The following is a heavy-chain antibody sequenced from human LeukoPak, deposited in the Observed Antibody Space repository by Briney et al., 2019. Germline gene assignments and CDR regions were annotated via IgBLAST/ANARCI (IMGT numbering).Heavy chain of an antibody. J-gene: IGHJ5*02. V-gene: IGHV4-59*01. CDR1: GGSISSYY. CDR3: ARGSLVSYNWFDP. D-gene: IGHD2/OR15-2a*01. Sequence: PSETLSLTCTVSGGSISSYYWSWIRQPPGKGLEWIGYIYYSGSTNYNPSLKSRVTISVDTSKNQFSLKLSSVTAADTAVYYCARGSLVSYNWFDPWGQGTLVTVSS. CDR2: IYYSGST.